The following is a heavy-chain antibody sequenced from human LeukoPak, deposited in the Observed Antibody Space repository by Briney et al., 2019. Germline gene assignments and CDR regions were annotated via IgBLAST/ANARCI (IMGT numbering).Heavy chain of an antibody. Sequence: SQTLSLTCAISGDSVSSNSAAWNWIRQSPSRGLEWLGRTYYRSKWYNDYAVSVKSRITINPDTSKNQFSLQLNSVTPEDTAVYYCARAKLGWRVGQQLVGVEFDYWGQGTLVTVSS. D-gene: IGHD6-13*01. J-gene: IGHJ4*02. CDR2: TYYRSKWYN. V-gene: IGHV6-1*01. CDR3: ARAKLGWRVGQQLVGVEFDY. CDR1: GDSVSSNSAA.